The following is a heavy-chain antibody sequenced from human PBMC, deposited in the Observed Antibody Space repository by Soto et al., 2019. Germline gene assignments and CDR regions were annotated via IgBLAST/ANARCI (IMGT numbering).Heavy chain of an antibody. CDR2: ISGSGGST. CDR3: AKEGYDSSGYYYGDYYYYGMDV. CDR1: GFTFSSYA. Sequence: GGSLRLSCVASGFTFSSYAMSWVRQAPGKGLEWVSAISGSGGSTYYADSVKGRFTISRDNSKNTLYLQMNSLRAEDTAVYYCAKEGYDSSGYYYGDYYYYGMDVWGQGTTVTVSS. J-gene: IGHJ6*02. D-gene: IGHD3-22*01. V-gene: IGHV3-23*01.